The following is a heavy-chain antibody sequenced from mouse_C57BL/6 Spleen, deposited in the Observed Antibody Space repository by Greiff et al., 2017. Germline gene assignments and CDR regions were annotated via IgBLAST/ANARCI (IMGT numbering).Heavy chain of an antibody. Sequence: QVHVKQSGAELVKPGASVKISCKASGYAFSSYWMNWVKQRPGKGLEWIGQIYPGDGDTYSNGKFKGKATLTADKSSSTSYMQLSSLTSADSAVYFCAREDRSSDVKYYFDYWGQGTTLTVST. D-gene: IGHD1-1*01. CDR3: AREDRSSDVKYYFDY. CDR2: IYPGDGDT. J-gene: IGHJ2*01. CDR1: GYAFSSYW. V-gene: IGHV1-80*01.